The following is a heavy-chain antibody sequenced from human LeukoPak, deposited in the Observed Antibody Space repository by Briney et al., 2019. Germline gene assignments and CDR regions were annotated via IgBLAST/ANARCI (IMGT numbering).Heavy chain of an antibody. CDR2: INWNGGST. V-gene: IGHV3-20*04. CDR3: ARGLRETTVTPIDY. J-gene: IGHJ4*02. CDR1: GFTFDDYG. D-gene: IGHD4-17*01. Sequence: GGSLRLSCEASGFTFDDYGMSWVRQVPGKGLEWVSGINWNGGSTGYADSVKGRFTISRDNAKNSLYLQMNSLRAEDTALYYCARGLRETTVTPIDYWGQGTLVTVSS.